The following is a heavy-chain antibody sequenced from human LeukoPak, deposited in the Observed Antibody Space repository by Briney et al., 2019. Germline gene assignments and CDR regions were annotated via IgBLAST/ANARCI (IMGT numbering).Heavy chain of an antibody. D-gene: IGHD1-20*01. CDR3: ARDPPFIIGTTFFDY. J-gene: IGHJ4*02. CDR1: GFSFSSYT. CDR2: ISSSSSTI. V-gene: IGHV3-48*01. Sequence: GGSLRLSCAASGFSFSSYTMNWVRQAPGKGLEWVSYISSSSSTISYADSVKGRFTISRDNAKNSLYLQMNSLRAEDTAVYYCARDPPFIIGTTFFDYWGQGTLVTVSS.